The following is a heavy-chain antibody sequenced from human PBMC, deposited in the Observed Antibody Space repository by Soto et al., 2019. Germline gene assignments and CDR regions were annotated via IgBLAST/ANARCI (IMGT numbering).Heavy chain of an antibody. Sequence: SQTLSLTCAVSGGSISSSNWWSWVRQPPGKGLEWIGEIYHSGSTNYNPSLKSRVTISVDKSKNQFSLKLSSVTAADTAVYYCASAPGAAYCGGDCYSWGQGTLVT. D-gene: IGHD2-21*02. J-gene: IGHJ4*02. CDR3: ASAPGAAYCGGDCYS. V-gene: IGHV4-4*02. CDR1: GGSISSSNW. CDR2: IYHSGST.